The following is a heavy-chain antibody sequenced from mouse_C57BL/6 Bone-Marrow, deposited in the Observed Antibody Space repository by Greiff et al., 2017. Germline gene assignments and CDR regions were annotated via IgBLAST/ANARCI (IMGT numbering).Heavy chain of an antibody. Sequence: EVQLQQSGPVLVKPGASVKMSCKASGYTFTDYYMNWVKQSHGKSLEWIGVINPYNGGTSYNQKFKGKATLTVDQSSSTAYMELNSLTSEDSAVFYCAREGVYYDYQDAMDYWGQGTSVTVSS. D-gene: IGHD2-4*01. CDR2: INPYNGGT. CDR1: GYTFTDYY. J-gene: IGHJ4*01. CDR3: AREGVYYDYQDAMDY. V-gene: IGHV1-19*01.